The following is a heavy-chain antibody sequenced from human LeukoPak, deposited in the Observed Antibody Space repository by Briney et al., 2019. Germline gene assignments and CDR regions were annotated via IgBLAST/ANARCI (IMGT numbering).Heavy chain of an antibody. J-gene: IGHJ6*03. CDR3: ARGSSFRYYYYYYMDV. D-gene: IGHD6-13*01. Sequence: PSETLSLTCTVSGGSISSYYWSWIRQPPGKGLEWIGYIYYSGSTNYNPSLKSRVTISVDTSKNQFSLKLSSVTAADTAVYYCARGSSFRYYYYYYMDVWGKGTTVTVSS. CDR2: IYYSGST. CDR1: GGSISSYY. V-gene: IGHV4-59*01.